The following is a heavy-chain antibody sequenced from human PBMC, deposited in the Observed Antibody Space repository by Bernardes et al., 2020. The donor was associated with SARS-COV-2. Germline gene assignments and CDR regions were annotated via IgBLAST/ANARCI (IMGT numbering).Heavy chain of an antibody. CDR2: ISPYHTKT. J-gene: IGHJ4*02. CDR3: VRRGWNFCSGSNCYDHFDY. CDR1: GYSFTDFG. Sequence: KVSCKASGYSFTDFGISWVRQAPGQGPQWMGWISPYHTKTNYAERFQGHVTISVDKSIKTAYLQWSSLKASDTAMYYCVRRGWNFCSGSNCYDHFDYWGQGTLVTVSS. V-gene: IGHV5-10-1*01. D-gene: IGHD2-15*01.